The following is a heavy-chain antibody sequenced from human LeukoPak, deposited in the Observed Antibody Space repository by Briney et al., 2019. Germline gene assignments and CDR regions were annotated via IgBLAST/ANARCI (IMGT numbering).Heavy chain of an antibody. V-gene: IGHV3-33*01. CDR2: IWYDGSNK. D-gene: IGHD3-22*01. Sequence: PGGSLRLSCAASGFTFSSYGMHWVRQAPGKGLEWVAVIWYDGSNKYYADSVKGRFTISRDNSKNTLYLQMNSPRAEDTAVYYCARWSSGPDAFDIWGQGTMVTVSS. J-gene: IGHJ3*02. CDR3: ARWSSGPDAFDI. CDR1: GFTFSSYG.